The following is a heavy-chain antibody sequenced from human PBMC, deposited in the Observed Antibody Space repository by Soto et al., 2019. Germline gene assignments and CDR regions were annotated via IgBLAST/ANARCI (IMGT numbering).Heavy chain of an antibody. Sequence: QVQLVQSGAEVKKPGASVRISCRASGYSFTSTYVHWVRQAPGQGPEWMGIINPAGGTTYYGQKFLGRLTITSDTSTDTVFMDLNDLTSEDTAVYFCALKVVTYYDNWGQGTLLTVSS. J-gene: IGHJ4*02. CDR3: ALKVVTYYDN. D-gene: IGHD2-21*02. CDR2: INPAGGTT. CDR1: GYSFTSTY. V-gene: IGHV1-46*01.